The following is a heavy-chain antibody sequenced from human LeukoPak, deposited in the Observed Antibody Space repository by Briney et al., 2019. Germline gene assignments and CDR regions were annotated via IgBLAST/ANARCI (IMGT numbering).Heavy chain of an antibody. Sequence: PGGSLRLSCAASGFTFSSYEMNWVRQAPGKGRGWVSYISSSGSTIYCADSVKGRFTISRDNAKNSLYLQMTSLRAEDTAVYYCARAQVGNYVFYYYYMDVWGKGTTVTVSS. CDR1: GFTFSSYE. V-gene: IGHV3-48*03. CDR3: ARAQVGNYVFYYYYMDV. J-gene: IGHJ6*03. D-gene: IGHD1-7*01. CDR2: ISSSGSTI.